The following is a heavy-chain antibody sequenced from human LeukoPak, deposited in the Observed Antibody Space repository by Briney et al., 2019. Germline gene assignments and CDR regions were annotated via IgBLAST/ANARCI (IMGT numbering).Heavy chain of an antibody. CDR3: ARGGEYYFDY. Sequence: PGESLRLSCAASGFTFSSYAMHWVRQAPGKGLEWVAVISYDGSNKYYADSVKGRFTISRDNSKNTLYLQMNSLRAEDTAVYYCARGGEYYFDYWGQGTLVTVSS. V-gene: IGHV3-30-3*01. CDR1: GFTFSSYA. D-gene: IGHD3-10*01. J-gene: IGHJ4*02. CDR2: ISYDGSNK.